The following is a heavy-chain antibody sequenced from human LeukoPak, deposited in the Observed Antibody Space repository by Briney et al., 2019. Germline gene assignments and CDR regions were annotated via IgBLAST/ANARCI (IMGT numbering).Heavy chain of an antibody. CDR1: GYSISSGYY. D-gene: IGHD3-3*01. J-gene: IGHJ4*02. V-gene: IGHV4-38-2*02. CDR3: ARGSLEWSGQPTIDY. CDR2: IYHSGST. Sequence: SETLSLTCTVSGYSISSGYYWGWIRQPPGKGLEWIGSIYHSGSTYYNPSLKSRVTISVDTSKNQFSLKLSSVTAADTAVYYCARGSLEWSGQPTIDYWGQGTPVTVSS.